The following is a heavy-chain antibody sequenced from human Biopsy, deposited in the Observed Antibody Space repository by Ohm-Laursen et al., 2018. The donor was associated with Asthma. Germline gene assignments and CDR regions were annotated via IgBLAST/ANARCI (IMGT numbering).Heavy chain of an antibody. J-gene: IGHJ6*02. V-gene: IGHV1-69*06. D-gene: IGHD6-13*01. Sequence: GSSVKVSCEASGGMFGNYAISWVRQAPGLGLEWMGGISPVFGSTNIAQKFQGRVTISADIFTKTAYLEVSSLRSDDTAVYYCASPSSSREILYYYYNMDIWGQGTTVTV. CDR1: GGMFGNYA. CDR2: ISPVFGST. CDR3: ASPSSSREILYYYYNMDI.